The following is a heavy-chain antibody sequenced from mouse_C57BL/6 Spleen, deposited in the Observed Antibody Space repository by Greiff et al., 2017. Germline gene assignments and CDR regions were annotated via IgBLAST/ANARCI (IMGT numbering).Heavy chain of an antibody. Sequence: EVKLQESGAELVRPGASVKLSCTASGFNIKDYYMHWVKQRPEQGLEWIGRIDPEDGDTEYAPKFQGKATMTADTSSNTAYLQLSSLTSEDTAVYYCTNYDYDGGWYFDVWGTGTTVTVSS. D-gene: IGHD2-4*01. CDR1: GFNIKDYY. CDR2: IDPEDGDT. V-gene: IGHV14-1*01. J-gene: IGHJ1*03. CDR3: TNYDYDGGWYFDV.